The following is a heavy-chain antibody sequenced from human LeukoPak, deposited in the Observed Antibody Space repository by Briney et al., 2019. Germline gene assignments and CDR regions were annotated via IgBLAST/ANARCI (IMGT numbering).Heavy chain of an antibody. V-gene: IGHV4-30-4*08. J-gene: IGHJ5*02. Sequence: SETLSLTCTVSGGSISSGDYYWSWIRQPPGKGLEWIGYIYYSGSTYYNPSLKSRVTISVDTSKNQFSLKLSSVTAADTAVYYCARGRGNWNARWANWFDPWGQGTLVTVSS. CDR1: GGSISSGDYY. D-gene: IGHD1-1*01. CDR2: IYYSGST. CDR3: ARGRGNWNARWANWFDP.